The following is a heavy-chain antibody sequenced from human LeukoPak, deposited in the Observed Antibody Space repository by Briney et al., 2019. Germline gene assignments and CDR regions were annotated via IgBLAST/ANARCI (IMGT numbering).Heavy chain of an antibody. CDR1: GFTFSSYE. D-gene: IGHD3-22*01. Sequence: GGSLRLSCAASGFTFSSYEMNWVRQAPGKGLEWVSYIGSSGSTIYYADSVKGRFTISRDNAKNSLYLQMNSLRAEDTAVYYCARLDYYDSTSSDYWGQGTLVTVSS. J-gene: IGHJ4*02. CDR3: ARLDYYDSTSSDY. V-gene: IGHV3-48*03. CDR2: IGSSGSTI.